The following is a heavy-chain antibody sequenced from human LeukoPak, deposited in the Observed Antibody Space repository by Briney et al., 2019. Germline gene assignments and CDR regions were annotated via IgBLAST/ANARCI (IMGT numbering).Heavy chain of an antibody. V-gene: IGHV3-66*02. CDR1: GFTFSSNY. CDR3: ARDGDSGSQDAFDI. Sequence: PGGSLRLSCAASGFTFSSNYMSWVRQAPGKGLEWVSVIYSGGSTYYAVSVKGRFTISRDNSKNTLYLQMNSLRAEDTAVYYCARDGDSGSQDAFDIWGQGTMVTVSS. J-gene: IGHJ3*02. D-gene: IGHD1-26*01. CDR2: IYSGGST.